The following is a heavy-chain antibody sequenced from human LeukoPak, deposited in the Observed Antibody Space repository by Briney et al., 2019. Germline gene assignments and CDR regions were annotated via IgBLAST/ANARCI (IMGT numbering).Heavy chain of an antibody. CDR2: IKQDGSEK. V-gene: IGHV3-7*01. Sequence: GRSLRLSCAASGFTFSSYWMSWVRQAPGKGLEWVANIKQDGSEKYYVDSVKGRFTISRDNAKNSLYLQMNSLRAEDTAVYYCARRHRYSYGEYYYYYMDVWGKGTTVTVSS. CDR1: GFTFSSYW. D-gene: IGHD5-18*01. CDR3: ARRHRYSYGEYYYYYMDV. J-gene: IGHJ6*03.